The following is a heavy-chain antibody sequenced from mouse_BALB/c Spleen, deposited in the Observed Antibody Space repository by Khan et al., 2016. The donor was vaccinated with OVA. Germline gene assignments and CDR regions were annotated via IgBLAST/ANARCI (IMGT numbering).Heavy chain of an antibody. V-gene: IGHV1-9*01. CDR3: ARGNYYGSSSWFGY. D-gene: IGHD1-1*01. CDR1: GYTFSSYW. J-gene: IGHJ3*01. CDR2: LLPGSGRH. Sequence: QVQLKQSGAELMKPGASVKISCKATGYTFSSYWIEWVKQRPGHGLEWIGELLPGSGRHNYNENFKGKATFTADTSSNTAYMQLSNLTSDDSAVYYCARGNYYGSSSWFGYWGQGTLVTVSA.